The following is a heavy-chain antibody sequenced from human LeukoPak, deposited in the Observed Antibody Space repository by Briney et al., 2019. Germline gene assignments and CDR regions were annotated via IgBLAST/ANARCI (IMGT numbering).Heavy chain of an antibody. J-gene: IGHJ5*02. D-gene: IGHD5-24*01. CDR1: GVSISGSYYY. CDR3: ARHPSGRMWLQQGGWFDP. CDR2: IYYSGST. Sequence: SETLSLTCAVSGVSISGSYYYWGWIRQPPGKGLEWIGNIYYSGSTYYNASLQSRVTISVDTSKNQFSLKLTSVTAADTAVYYCARHPSGRMWLQQGGWFDPWGQGTLVTVSS. V-gene: IGHV4-39*01.